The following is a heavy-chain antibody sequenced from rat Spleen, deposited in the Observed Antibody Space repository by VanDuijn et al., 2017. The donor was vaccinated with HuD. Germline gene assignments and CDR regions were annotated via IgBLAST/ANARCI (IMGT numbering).Heavy chain of an antibody. V-gene: IGHV5-25*01. J-gene: IGHJ2*01. Sequence: EVQLVESGGGLVQPGRSLKLSCAASGFTFNDYNMAWVRQAPGKGLEWVSSISSDGVNTYYPDSVRGRFTISRDNAENTVYLQMNSLRSEDTATYYCAVSGYGYWGQGIMVTVSS. CDR2: ISSDGVNT. CDR3: AVSGYGY. CDR1: GFTFNDYN. D-gene: IGHD4-3*01.